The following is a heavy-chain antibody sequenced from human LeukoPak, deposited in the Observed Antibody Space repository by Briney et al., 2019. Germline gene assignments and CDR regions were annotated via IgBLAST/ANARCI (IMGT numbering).Heavy chain of an antibody. CDR2: ISWNSGSI. CDR3: AKDSTYYYDSSGYDY. CDR1: GFTFDDYA. Sequence: GGSLRLSCAASGFTFDDYAMHWVRQAPGKGLEWVSGISWNSGSIGYADSVKGRFTISRDNARNSLYLQMNSLRAEDTALYYCAKDSTYYYDSSGYDYWGQGTLVTVSS. V-gene: IGHV3-9*01. D-gene: IGHD3-22*01. J-gene: IGHJ4*02.